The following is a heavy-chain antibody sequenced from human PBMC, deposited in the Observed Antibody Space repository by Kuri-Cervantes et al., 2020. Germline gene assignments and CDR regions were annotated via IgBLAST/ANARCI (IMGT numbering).Heavy chain of an antibody. Sequence: ASVKVSCKASGYTFTSYYMHWVRQAPGQGLEWMGIINPSGGSTSYAQKSQGRVTMTRDTSTSTVYMELSSLRSEDTAVYYCARDSQGGAFDIWGQGTMVTVSS. CDR1: GYTFTSYY. V-gene: IGHV1-46*01. J-gene: IGHJ3*02. D-gene: IGHD1-26*01. CDR2: INPSGGST. CDR3: ARDSQGGAFDI.